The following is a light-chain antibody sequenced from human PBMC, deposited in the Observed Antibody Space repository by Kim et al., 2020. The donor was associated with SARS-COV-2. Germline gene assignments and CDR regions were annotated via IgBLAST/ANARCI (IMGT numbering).Light chain of an antibody. Sequence: IVLTQSPATLSLSPGERATLSCEASQSVSSYLAWYQQKPGQAPRLLIYDASNRATGIPARFSGSGSGTDFTLTINSLEPEDFAVYYCQQRSNWPLTFGGGTKVDIK. V-gene: IGKV3-11*01. CDR2: DAS. CDR3: QQRSNWPLT. J-gene: IGKJ4*01. CDR1: QSVSSY.